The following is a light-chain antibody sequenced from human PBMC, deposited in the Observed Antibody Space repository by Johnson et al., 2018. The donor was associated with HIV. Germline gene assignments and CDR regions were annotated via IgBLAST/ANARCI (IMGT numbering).Light chain of an antibody. CDR1: SSNIGNNY. CDR2: ENN. J-gene: IGLJ1*01. CDR3: GTWDISLSVGYV. V-gene: IGLV1-51*02. Sequence: QSVLTQPPSVSAAPGQKVTISCSGSSSNIGNNYVSWYQQLPGTAPKLLICENNKRPSGIPDRFSGSKSGTSATLGITGLQTGDEADYYCGTWDISLSVGYVFGPGT.